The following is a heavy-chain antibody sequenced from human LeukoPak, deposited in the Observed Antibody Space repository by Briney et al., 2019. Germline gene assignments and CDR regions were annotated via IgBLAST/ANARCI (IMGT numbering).Heavy chain of an antibody. CDR1: GFTFSSYA. J-gene: IGHJ6*04. CDR3: AELGITMIGGV. Sequence: GGSLTLSCAASGFTFSSYAMSWFRQAPGGGVEWVSAISDSGGSTYYEDSVRGRFTISRDNSKNTLYLQMNSLRAEDTAVYYCAELGITMIGGVWGKGTTVTISS. V-gene: IGHV3-23*01. CDR2: ISDSGGST. D-gene: IGHD3-10*02.